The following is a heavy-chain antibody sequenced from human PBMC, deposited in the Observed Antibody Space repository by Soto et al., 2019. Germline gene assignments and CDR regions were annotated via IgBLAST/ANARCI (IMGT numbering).Heavy chain of an antibody. J-gene: IGHJ5*02. CDR2: IYWDDDK. CDR3: GHRRPSFTGAGSYGYDWFDP. D-gene: IGHD3-10*01. V-gene: IGHV2-5*02. Sequence: QITLKESGPTLVKPTQTLTLTCTFSGFSLSTSGVGVGWIRQPPGKALEWLALIYWDDDKRYSPSLKSRLTITKDTSKHQVVLTMTNVETEDTATSSCGHRRPSFTGAGSYGYDWFDPWGQGTLVTVSS. CDR1: GFSLSTSGVG.